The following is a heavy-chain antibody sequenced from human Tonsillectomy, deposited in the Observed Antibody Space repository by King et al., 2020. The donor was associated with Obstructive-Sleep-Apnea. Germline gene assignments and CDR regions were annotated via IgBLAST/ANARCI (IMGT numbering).Heavy chain of an antibody. CDR3: AGEELEMGLDYYYGMDV. CDR1: GVSISSSSYY. CDR2: FYYSGST. Sequence: LQLQESGPGLVKPSETLSLTCTVSGVSISSSSYYWGWIRQPPGKGLEWIGSFYYSGSTYYNPSLKSRVTISVDTSKNQFSLKLSSVTAADTAVYYCAGEELEMGLDYYYGMDVWGQGTTVTVSS. J-gene: IGHJ6*02. D-gene: IGHD1-1*01. V-gene: IGHV4-39*07.